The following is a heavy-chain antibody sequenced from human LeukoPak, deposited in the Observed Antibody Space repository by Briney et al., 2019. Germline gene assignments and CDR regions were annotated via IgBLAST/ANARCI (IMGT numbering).Heavy chain of an antibody. CDR1: GYTFTGYY. D-gene: IGHD3-22*01. J-gene: IGHJ4*02. CDR2: INPNSGGT. CDR3: ARGRQHYDSSGYYHFDY. V-gene: IGHV1-2*02. Sequence: GSSVKVSCKASGYTFTGYYMHWVRQAPGQGLEWMGWINPNSGGTNYAQKFQGRVTMTRDTSISTAYMELSRLRSDDTAVYYCARGRQHYDSSGYYHFDYWGQGTLVTVSS.